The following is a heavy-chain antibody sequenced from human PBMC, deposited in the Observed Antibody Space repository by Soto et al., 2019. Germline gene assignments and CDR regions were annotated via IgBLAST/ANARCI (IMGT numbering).Heavy chain of an antibody. J-gene: IGHJ6*02. CDR2: INPNSGGT. CDR3: ASGTGAPTFSYFYYFGLDV. CDR1: GYTFTGYY. Sequence: ASVKVSCKASGYTFTGYYMHWVRQAPGQGLEWMGWINPNSGGTNYAQKFQGRVTMTRDTSISTAYMELTRLRSDDTAVYYCASGTGAPTFSYFYYFGLDVWGQGTTVTVSS. D-gene: IGHD7-27*01. V-gene: IGHV1-2*02.